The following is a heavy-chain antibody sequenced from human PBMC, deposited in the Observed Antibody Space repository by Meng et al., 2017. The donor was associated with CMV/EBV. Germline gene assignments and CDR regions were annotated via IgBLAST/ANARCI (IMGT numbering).Heavy chain of an antibody. V-gene: IGHV1-18*01. J-gene: IGHJ6*02. CDR3: ARASFRFHYYYYGMDV. D-gene: IGHD3-16*02. CDR2: ISAYNGNT. Sequence: ASVKVSCKASGYTFTSYGISWVRQAPGQGLEWMGWISAYNGNTNYAQKLQGRVTMTTDTSTSTAYMELRSLRSDDTAVYYCARASFRFHYYYYGMDVWGQGTTVTVSS. CDR1: GYTFTSYG.